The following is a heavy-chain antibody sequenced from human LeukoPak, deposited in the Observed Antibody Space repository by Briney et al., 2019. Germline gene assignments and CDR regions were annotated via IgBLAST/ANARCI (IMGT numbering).Heavy chain of an antibody. V-gene: IGHV3-53*01. J-gene: IGHJ4*02. Sequence: GGSLRLSCAASGFSVSNNYMSWVRQAPGKGLEWVSLIYSGGDKRYAASVKGRFTISRDNSKNTLYLQMDSLRVEDTAVYYCAKAHIVVVVAATAFDYWGQGTLVTVSS. CDR1: GFSVSNNY. CDR3: AKAHIVVVVAATAFDY. D-gene: IGHD2-15*01. CDR2: IYSGGDK.